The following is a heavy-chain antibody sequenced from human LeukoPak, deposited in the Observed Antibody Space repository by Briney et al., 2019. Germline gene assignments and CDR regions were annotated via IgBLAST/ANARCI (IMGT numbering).Heavy chain of an antibody. CDR1: GASISGSGYY. CDR2: IYYSGST. V-gene: IGHV4-39*07. CDR3: ARDETGTFDY. J-gene: IGHJ4*02. Sequence: SETLSLTCAVSGASISGSGYYLGWIRQPPGKGLEWIGSIYYSGSTYYNPSLKSRVTISVDTSKNQFSLKLSSVTAADTAVYYCARDETGTFDYWGQGTLVTVSS. D-gene: IGHD1-7*01.